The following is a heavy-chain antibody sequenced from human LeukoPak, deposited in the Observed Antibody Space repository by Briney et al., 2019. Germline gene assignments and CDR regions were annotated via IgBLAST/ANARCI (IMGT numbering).Heavy chain of an antibody. Sequence: SVKVSCKASGGTFGSYAISWVRQAPGQGLEWMGGFVPIFGTPDYAQNFQDRVTITADASTSTACMEVNSLKYEDTAVYYCARDLSGRYHAFDHWGQGTPVTVSS. J-gene: IGHJ4*02. CDR2: FVPIFGTP. D-gene: IGHD1-26*01. CDR3: ARDLSGRYHAFDH. CDR1: GGTFGSYA. V-gene: IGHV1-69*13.